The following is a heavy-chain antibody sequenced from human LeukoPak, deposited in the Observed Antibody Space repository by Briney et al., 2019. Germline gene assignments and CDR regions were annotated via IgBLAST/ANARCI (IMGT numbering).Heavy chain of an antibody. CDR1: GFTFSTYS. V-gene: IGHV3-30*04. J-gene: IGHJ4*02. Sequence: GGSLRLSCAASGFTFSTYSMHWVRQAPGKGPEWVAVISYDGSNKYYTDSVKGRFTISRDNSKNTMYLQMNSLRAEDTALYYCARVYESTGYYYYWGQGTLVTVSS. D-gene: IGHD3-22*01. CDR3: ARVYESTGYYYY. CDR2: ISYDGSNK.